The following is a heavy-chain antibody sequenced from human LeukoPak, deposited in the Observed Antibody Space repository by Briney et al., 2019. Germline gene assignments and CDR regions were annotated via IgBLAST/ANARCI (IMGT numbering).Heavy chain of an antibody. Sequence: PSETLSLTCAVYGGSFSGYYWSWIRQPPGKGLEWIGEINHSGSTNYNPSLKSRVTISVDTSKNQFSLKLSSMTAADTAVYYCARVGSAITMVRGVGFDYWGQGTLVTVSS. D-gene: IGHD3-10*01. CDR2: INHSGST. CDR1: GGSFSGYY. J-gene: IGHJ4*02. CDR3: ARVGSAITMVRGVGFDY. V-gene: IGHV4-34*01.